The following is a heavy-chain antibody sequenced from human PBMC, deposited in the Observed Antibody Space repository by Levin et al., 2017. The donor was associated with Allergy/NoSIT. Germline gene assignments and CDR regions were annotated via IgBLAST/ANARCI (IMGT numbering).Heavy chain of an antibody. CDR1: GFTFDDYA. CDR2: ISWNSGRL. Sequence: SLKISCAASGFTFDDYAMHWVRQAPGKGLEWVSGISWNSGRLGYADAVKGRVTITRDNAKNSQYLQMSSLPTEDTAFYYCAGDSIELPDAFDSWGQGTMVIVSS. CDR3: AGDSIELPDAFDS. J-gene: IGHJ3*02. D-gene: IGHD1-26*01. V-gene: IGHV3-9*01.